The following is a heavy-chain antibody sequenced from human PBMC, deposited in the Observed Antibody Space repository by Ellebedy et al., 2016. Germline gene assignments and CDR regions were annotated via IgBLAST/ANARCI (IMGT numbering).Heavy chain of an antibody. V-gene: IGHV1-46*01. Sequence: ASVKVSCXASGYTFTSYYMHWVRQAPGQGLEWMGIINPSGGSTSYAQKFQGRVTMTRDTSKNQFSLKLSSVTAADTAVYYCARGIKFLEWRKTDINWFNPWGQGTLVTVSS. D-gene: IGHD3-3*01. CDR2: INPSGGST. CDR1: GYTFTSYY. J-gene: IGHJ5*02. CDR3: ARGIKFLEWRKTDINWFNP.